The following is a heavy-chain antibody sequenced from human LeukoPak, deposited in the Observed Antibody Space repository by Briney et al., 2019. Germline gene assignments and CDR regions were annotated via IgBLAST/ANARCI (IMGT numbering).Heavy chain of an antibody. CDR3: ARSMVTTDRNFDH. V-gene: IGHV4-39*07. CDR2: VSHSGAT. J-gene: IGHJ4*02. D-gene: IGHD2-21*02. Sequence: PSETLSLTCTVSGGSITSSPYHWAGIRQPPGRGPEWIGTVSHSGATQYNPSLTSRVTISLDTSKNQFSLSLNSVTAADTAVFYCARSMVTTDRNFDHWGQGTLVTVSS. CDR1: GGSITSSPYH.